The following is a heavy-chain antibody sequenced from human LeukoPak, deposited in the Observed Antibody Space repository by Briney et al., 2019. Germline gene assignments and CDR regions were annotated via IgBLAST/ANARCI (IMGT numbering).Heavy chain of an antibody. J-gene: IGHJ4*02. CDR2: ISWDSGSI. CDR1: GFTFDYFA. D-gene: IGHD3-10*01. CDR3: ARDQELN. Sequence: QPGRSLRLSCSASGFTFDYFAMLWVRQAPGKGLEWVSGISWDSGSIGYAVSVKGRFTISRENAKNSLYLEMNRLRAEDMAVYYCARDQELNRGQGNLVTVSS. V-gene: IGHV3-9*03.